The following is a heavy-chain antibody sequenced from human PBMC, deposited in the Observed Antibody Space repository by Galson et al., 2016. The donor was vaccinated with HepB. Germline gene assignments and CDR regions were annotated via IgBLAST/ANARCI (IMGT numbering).Heavy chain of an antibody. CDR1: GFVFDEYT. CDR3: AKDRSRELPGPIDH. Sequence: SLRLSCASSGFVFDEYTMYWVRQRPGKGLEFVSLISWDGGSTYYGDSVMGRFSTSRDNNKNSLHLQMNSLRPEDTAFYYCAKDRSRELPGPIDHWGQGALVIVSS. D-gene: IGHD3-10*01. V-gene: IGHV3-43*01. CDR2: ISWDGGST. J-gene: IGHJ4*02.